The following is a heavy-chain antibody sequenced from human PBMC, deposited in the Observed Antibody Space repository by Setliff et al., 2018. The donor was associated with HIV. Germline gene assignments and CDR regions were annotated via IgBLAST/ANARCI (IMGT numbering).Heavy chain of an antibody. CDR1: GDSISSGNYY. CDR3: ARQAIATRSFDY. D-gene: IGHD6-13*01. V-gene: IGHV4-61*02. J-gene: IGHJ4*02. Sequence: PSETLSLTCTVSGDSISSGNYYWTWIRQPAGKALEWIGRITNTGATEYNPSLKSRVTVSVDTSQNQFSLKLTSVTAADTAIYYCARQAIATRSFDYWGQGTLVTVSS. CDR2: ITNTGAT.